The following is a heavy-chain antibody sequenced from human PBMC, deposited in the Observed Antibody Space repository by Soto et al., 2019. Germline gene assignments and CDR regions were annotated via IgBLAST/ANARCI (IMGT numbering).Heavy chain of an antibody. J-gene: IGHJ4*02. Sequence: PSETLSLTCTFSCGSVISGGYYWNWIRQHPGKGLEWIGYIYYSGSTSYNPSLKSRVTISVDTSNNQFSLKLSSVTAADTAVYYCARDVGHYYDSSGFDYWGQGTLVTVSS. CDR3: ARDVGHYYDSSGFDY. D-gene: IGHD3-22*01. CDR2: IYYSGST. CDR1: CGSVISGGYY. V-gene: IGHV4-31*03.